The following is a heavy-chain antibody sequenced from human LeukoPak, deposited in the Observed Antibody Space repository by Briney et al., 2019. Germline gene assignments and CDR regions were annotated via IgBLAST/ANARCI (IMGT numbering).Heavy chain of an antibody. V-gene: IGHV4-31*03. J-gene: IGHJ4*02. CDR1: GGSISSGGYY. CDR3: ARGRMITFGGVIVSPPIY. CDR2: IYYSGST. D-gene: IGHD3-16*02. Sequence: SQTLSLTCTVSGGSISSGGYYWSWIRQHPGKGLEWIGYIYYSGSTDYNPSLKSRATISIDTSKNQFSLKLSSVTAADTAVYYCARGRMITFGGVIVSPPIYWGQGTLVTVSS.